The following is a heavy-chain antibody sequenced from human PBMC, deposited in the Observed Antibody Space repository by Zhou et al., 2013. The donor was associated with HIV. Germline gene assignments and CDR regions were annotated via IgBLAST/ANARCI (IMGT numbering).Heavy chain of an antibody. Sequence: QVQLVQSGAEVKKPGSSVKVSCKASGGTFSSYAISWVRQAPGQGLEWMGGIIPIFGTANYAQKFQGRVTITTDESTSTAYMELSSLRSEDTAVYYCARGVHADYDILYHAFDIWGQGTMVTVSS. J-gene: IGHJ3*02. V-gene: IGHV1-69*05. CDR1: GGTFSSYA. CDR3: ARGVHADYDILYHAFDI. CDR2: IIPIFGTA. D-gene: IGHD3-9*01.